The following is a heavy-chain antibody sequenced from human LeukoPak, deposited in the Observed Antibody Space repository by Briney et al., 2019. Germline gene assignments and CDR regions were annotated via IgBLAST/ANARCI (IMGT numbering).Heavy chain of an antibody. CDR3: ARTPGFCTGGSCYEPSPHYYYGIDV. D-gene: IGHD2-15*01. Sequence: GGTLRLSCAASGFTVSSNYMSWVRQAPGKGLEWVSVIYSGASTYYTDSVKGRFTVSRDNSKNTLYLQMNSLRVEDTAVYYCARTPGFCTGGSCYEPSPHYYYGIDVWGQGTTVTVSS. J-gene: IGHJ6*02. CDR1: GFTVSSNY. V-gene: IGHV3-53*01. CDR2: IYSGAST.